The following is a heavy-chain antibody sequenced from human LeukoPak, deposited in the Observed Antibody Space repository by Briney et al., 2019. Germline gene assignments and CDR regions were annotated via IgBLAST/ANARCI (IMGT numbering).Heavy chain of an antibody. CDR1: GGSISSGGYY. CDR2: IYYSGST. J-gene: IGHJ4*02. Sequence: PSETLSLTCTVSGGSISSGGYYWSWIRQHPGKGLEWIGYIYYSGSTNYNPSLKSRVTISVDTSKNQFSLKLSSVTAADTAVYYCASIAAAARGYYFDYWGQGTLVTVSS. V-gene: IGHV4-61*08. CDR3: ASIAAAARGYYFDY. D-gene: IGHD6-13*01.